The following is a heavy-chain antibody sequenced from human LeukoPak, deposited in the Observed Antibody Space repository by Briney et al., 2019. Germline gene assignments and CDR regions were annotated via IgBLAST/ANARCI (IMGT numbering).Heavy chain of an antibody. CDR1: GFTFSDYY. CDR3: ARDNYSNFLYYYYYGMDV. D-gene: IGHD4-4*01. V-gene: IGHV3-11*01. J-gene: IGHJ6*02. Sequence: GGSLRLSCAASGFTFSDYYMSWIRQAPGKGLEWVSYISSSGSTIYYADSVKGRFTISRDNAKNSLYLQMNSLRAEDTAVYYCARDNYSNFLYYYYYGMDVWGQGTTVTVSS. CDR2: ISSSGSTI.